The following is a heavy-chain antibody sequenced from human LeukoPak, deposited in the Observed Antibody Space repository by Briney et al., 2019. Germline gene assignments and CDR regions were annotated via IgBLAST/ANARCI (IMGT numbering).Heavy chain of an antibody. CDR3: AKDTGGYSYANFDY. CDR2: ISGSGGGT. CDR1: GFTFSSYA. Sequence: PGGSLRLSCAASGFTFSSYAMSWVRQAPGKGLEWVSGISGSGGGTNYAESVKGRFTISRDNSKNTLYLQMNSLGAEDTAVYYCAKDTGGYSYANFDYWGQGTLVTVSS. J-gene: IGHJ4*02. V-gene: IGHV3-23*01. D-gene: IGHD5-18*01.